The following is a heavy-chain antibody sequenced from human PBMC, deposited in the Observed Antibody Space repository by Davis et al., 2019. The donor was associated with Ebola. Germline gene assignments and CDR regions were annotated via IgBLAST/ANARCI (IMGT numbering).Heavy chain of an antibody. Sequence: ASVKVSCKASGYTFTGYYMHWVRQAPGQGLEWMGWINPNSGGTNYAQKFQGRVTMTRDTSSSTAYMELSRLRSDDTAVYYCASYYYDSSGYYPPSLVDYWGQGTLVTVSS. CDR3: ASYYYDSSGYYPPSLVDY. CDR1: GYTFTGYY. J-gene: IGHJ4*02. D-gene: IGHD3-22*01. CDR2: INPNSGGT. V-gene: IGHV1-2*02.